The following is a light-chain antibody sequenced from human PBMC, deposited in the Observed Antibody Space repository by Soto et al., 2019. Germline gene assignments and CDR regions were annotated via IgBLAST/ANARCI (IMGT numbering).Light chain of an antibody. CDR3: QQYGSPPLT. V-gene: IGKV3-20*01. CDR1: QSVSSSY. J-gene: IGKJ4*01. Sequence: EIVVTQSPGTLSLSPGERATLSCRASQSVSSSYLAWYQQKPGQAPRLLIYGASSRATGIPDWFSGSGSGTAFTLTISRLGPEEFAVYYCQQYGSPPLTFGGGTKVELK. CDR2: GAS.